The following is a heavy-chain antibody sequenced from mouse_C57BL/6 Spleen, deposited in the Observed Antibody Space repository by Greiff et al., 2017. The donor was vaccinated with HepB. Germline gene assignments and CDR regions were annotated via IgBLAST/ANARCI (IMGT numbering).Heavy chain of an antibody. V-gene: IGHV5-4*01. Sequence: DVHLVESGGGLVKPGGSLKLSCAASGFTFSSYAMSWVRQTPEKRLEWVATISDGGSYTYYPDNVKGRFTISRDNAKNNLYLQMSHLKSEDTAMYYCASADYWGQGTTLTVSS. CDR2: ISDGGSYT. J-gene: IGHJ2*01. CDR3: ASADY. CDR1: GFTFSSYA.